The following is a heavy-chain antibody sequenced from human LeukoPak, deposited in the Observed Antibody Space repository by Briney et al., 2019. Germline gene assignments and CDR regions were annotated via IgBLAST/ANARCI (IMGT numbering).Heavy chain of an antibody. CDR2: INPSGGST. Sequence: ASVKVSCKASGYTFTSYYMPWVRQAPGQGLEWMGIINPSGGSTSYAQKFQGRVTMTRDTSTSTVYMELSSLRSEDTAVYYCAVSFVRTYSYQDYWGQGTLVTVSS. D-gene: IGHD5-18*01. J-gene: IGHJ4*02. CDR3: AVSFVRTYSYQDY. CDR1: GYTFTSYY. V-gene: IGHV1-46*01.